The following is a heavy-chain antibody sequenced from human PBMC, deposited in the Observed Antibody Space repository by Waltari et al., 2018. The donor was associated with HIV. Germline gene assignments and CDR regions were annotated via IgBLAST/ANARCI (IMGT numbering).Heavy chain of an antibody. J-gene: IGHJ4*02. Sequence: QAQLVQSGAAVKKPGASVKVSCKAPGYTFTSPGYYVHWVRQAPGQGLEWMGWVNPNSGGTVYAQNFQGRVTMTRDTSISTAYMELSRLRSDDTAIYYCAVPWGMTEPTDYWGQGTLVTVSS. V-gene: IGHV1-2*02. CDR2: VNPNSGGT. CDR1: GYTFTSPGYY. CDR3: AVPWGMTEPTDY. D-gene: IGHD3-16*01.